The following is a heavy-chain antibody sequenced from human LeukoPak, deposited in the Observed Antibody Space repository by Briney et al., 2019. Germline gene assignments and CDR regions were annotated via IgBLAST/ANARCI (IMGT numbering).Heavy chain of an antibody. CDR2: IKQDGSEK. CDR3: ARDNPPDY. CDR1: GFTFSSSW. J-gene: IGHJ4*02. Sequence: GGSLRLSCVASGFTFSSSWMSWVRQAPGKGLEWVANIKQDGSEKSYVESVRGRFTISRDNAKNSLYLQLNSLRAEDTALYYCARDNPPDYWDQGTLVTVSS. V-gene: IGHV3-7*03.